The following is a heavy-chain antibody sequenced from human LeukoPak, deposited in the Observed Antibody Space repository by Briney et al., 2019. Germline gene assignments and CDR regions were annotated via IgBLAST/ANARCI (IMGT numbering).Heavy chain of an antibody. CDR2: ISGSGGST. CDR3: AKDLIYDL. Sequence: GGSLRLSCAASGFTVSSNYMSWVRQAPGKGLEWVSAISGSGGSTFYADSVKGRFTISRDNSKNTLYLQMNSLRAEDTAVYYCAKDLIYDLWGQGTLVTVSS. J-gene: IGHJ4*02. V-gene: IGHV3-23*01. D-gene: IGHD3-3*01. CDR1: GFTVSSNY.